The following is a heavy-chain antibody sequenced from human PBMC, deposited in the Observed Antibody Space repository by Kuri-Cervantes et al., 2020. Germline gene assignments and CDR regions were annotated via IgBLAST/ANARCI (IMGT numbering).Heavy chain of an antibody. CDR2: IIPIFGTA. V-gene: IGHV1-69*06. J-gene: IGHJ4*02. CDR3: ARHIVATTHFDY. D-gene: IGHD5-12*01. CDR1: GGTFSSYA. Sequence: SVKVSCKASGGTFSSYAISWVRQAPGQGLEWMGGIIPIFGTANYAQKFQGRVTITADKSTSTAYVELSSLRSEDTAVYYCARHIVATTHFDYWGQGTLVTVSS.